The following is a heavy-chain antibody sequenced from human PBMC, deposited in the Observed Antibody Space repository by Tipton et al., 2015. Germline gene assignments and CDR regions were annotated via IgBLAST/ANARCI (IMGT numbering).Heavy chain of an antibody. V-gene: IGHV4-59*08. J-gene: IGHJ4*02. CDR2: IYYSGST. Sequence: TLSLTCTVSGGSIGSDYWSWIRQPPGKGLEWIGYIYYSGSTNNNPSLKSRVTISADTSKNQFSLKLSSVTAADTAVYYCARHRDGSGIKNWGQGTLVTVSS. CDR1: GGSIGSDY. CDR3: ARHRDGSGIKN. D-gene: IGHD3-10*01.